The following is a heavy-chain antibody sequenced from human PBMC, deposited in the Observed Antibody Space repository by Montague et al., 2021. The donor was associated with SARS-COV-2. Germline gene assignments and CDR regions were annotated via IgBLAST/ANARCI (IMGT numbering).Heavy chain of an antibody. CDR2: IYYSGST. CDR1: GGSISSYY. Sequence: ESLSLTCTVSGGSISSYYWSWIRQPPGKGLEWIGYIYYSGSTNYNPSLKSRVTISVDTSKNQFSLKLSSVTAADTAVYYCARVFPRWLQFDPYFDYWGQGTLVTVSS. J-gene: IGHJ4*02. D-gene: IGHD5-24*01. V-gene: IGHV4-59*01. CDR3: ARVFPRWLQFDPYFDY.